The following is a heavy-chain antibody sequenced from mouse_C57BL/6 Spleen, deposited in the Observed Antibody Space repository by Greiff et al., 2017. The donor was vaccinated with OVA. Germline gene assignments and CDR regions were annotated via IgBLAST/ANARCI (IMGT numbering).Heavy chain of an antibody. Sequence: VQLQQPGAELVKPGASVKLSCTASGFNIKDYYMHWVKQRTEQGLEWIGRIDPEDGETKSAPKFQGKATITADTSSNTAYLQLSSLTSEDTAVYYCAREGYYYGSSYVGYFDVWGTGTTVTVSS. CDR3: AREGYYYGSSYVGYFDV. V-gene: IGHV14-2*01. CDR2: IDPEDGET. D-gene: IGHD1-1*01. J-gene: IGHJ1*03. CDR1: GFNIKDYY.